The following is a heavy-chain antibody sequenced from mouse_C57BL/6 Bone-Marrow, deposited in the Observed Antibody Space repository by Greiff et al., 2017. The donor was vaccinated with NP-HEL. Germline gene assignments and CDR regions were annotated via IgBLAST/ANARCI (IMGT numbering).Heavy chain of an antibody. Sequence: EVQLQQSGPELVKPGASVKIPCKASGYTFTDYNMDWVKQSHGKSLEWIGDINPNNGGTIYNQKFKGKATLTVDKSSSTAYMELRSLTSEDTAVYYCASLYGSSYWFAYWGQGTLVTVSA. CDR3: ASLYGSSYWFAY. J-gene: IGHJ3*01. D-gene: IGHD1-1*01. CDR1: GYTFTDYN. CDR2: INPNNGGT. V-gene: IGHV1-18*01.